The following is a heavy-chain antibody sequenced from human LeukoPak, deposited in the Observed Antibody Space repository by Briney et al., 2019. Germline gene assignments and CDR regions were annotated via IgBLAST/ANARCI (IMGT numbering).Heavy chain of an antibody. Sequence: GGSLRLSCAASGFTFSSYAMIWVRQAPGKGLEWVSGISGSGGNTYYADSVKGRFTISRDNSKNTLYLQMNSLRAEDTAVYYCAKDGYYYDSSGYYGQTFDYWGQGTLVTVSS. CDR2: ISGSGGNT. D-gene: IGHD3-22*01. CDR1: GFTFSSYA. J-gene: IGHJ4*02. CDR3: AKDGYYYDSSGYYGQTFDY. V-gene: IGHV3-23*01.